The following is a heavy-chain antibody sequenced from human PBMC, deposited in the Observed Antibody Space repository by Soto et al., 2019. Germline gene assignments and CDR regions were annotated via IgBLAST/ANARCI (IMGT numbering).Heavy chain of an antibody. D-gene: IGHD6-13*01. CDR1: GYTFTSYD. CDR3: ARRSSWPGYYYHYRDV. CDR2: MNPNSGNT. Sequence: ASVKVSCKASGYTFTSYDINWVRQATGQGLEWMGWMNPNSGNTGYAQKFQGRVTMTRNTSISTAYMELSSLRSEDTAVYYCARRSSWPGYYYHYRDVGPKGTRDPVPS. J-gene: IGHJ6*03. V-gene: IGHV1-8*01.